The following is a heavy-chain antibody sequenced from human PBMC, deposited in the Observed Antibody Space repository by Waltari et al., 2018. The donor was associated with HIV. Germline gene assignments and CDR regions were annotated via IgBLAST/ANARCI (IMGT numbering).Heavy chain of an antibody. CDR1: ADTITNYY. CDR3: ARTVGTSISGVITYNWFDS. D-gene: IGHD3-3*01. V-gene: IGHV4-59*01. Sequence: QVQLQESGPGLVKPSETLSLTCTVSADTITNYYLSWIRQPPAKGLEWIGYIYYTGTSNYNPSPSLKSRVTMSLDTSKTQFSLKLTSVSAADTAVYYCARTVGTSISGVITYNWFDSWGQGTLVTVSS. J-gene: IGHJ5*01. CDR2: IYYTGTS.